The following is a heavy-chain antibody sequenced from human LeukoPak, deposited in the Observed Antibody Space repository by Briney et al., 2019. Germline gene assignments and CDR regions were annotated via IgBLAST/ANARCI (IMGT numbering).Heavy chain of an antibody. D-gene: IGHD3-10*01. J-gene: IGHJ6*03. CDR1: GGSFSGYY. Sequence: SETLSLTCAVYGGSFSGYYWSWIRQPPGKGLEWIGEINHSGSTNYNPSLKSRVTISVDTSKNQFSLKLSSVTAADTAVYYCASEYGSGSYYSYYYYMDVWGKGTTVTVSS. V-gene: IGHV4-34*01. CDR3: ASEYGSGSYYSYYYYMDV. CDR2: INHSGST.